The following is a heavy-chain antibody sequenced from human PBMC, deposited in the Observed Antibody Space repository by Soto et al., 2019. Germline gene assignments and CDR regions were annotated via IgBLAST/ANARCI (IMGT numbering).Heavy chain of an antibody. V-gene: IGHV3-15*01. CDR2: IKKKTDRGTA. CDR3: RTV. Sequence: RVRQAQGKGLEWVGLIKKKTDRGTAEYAAPVKGRFTISRDDSKNTLYLQMSSLKPDDAAVYYCRTVW. J-gene: IGHJ3*01.